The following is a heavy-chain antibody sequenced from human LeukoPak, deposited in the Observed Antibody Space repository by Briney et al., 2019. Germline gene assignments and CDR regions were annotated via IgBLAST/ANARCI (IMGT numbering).Heavy chain of an antibody. J-gene: IGHJ4*02. CDR3: ARGWGFFDY. Sequence: PGGSLRLSCAASGFTVSSNYMSWVRQAPGKGLEWVSVIYNDGNTYYADSVKGRFTISRDTSKNTLYLQLDSLRDEDTAVYYCARGWGFFDYWGQGTLVTVSS. V-gene: IGHV3-66*01. CDR2: IYNDGNT. CDR1: GFTVSSNY. D-gene: IGHD7-27*01.